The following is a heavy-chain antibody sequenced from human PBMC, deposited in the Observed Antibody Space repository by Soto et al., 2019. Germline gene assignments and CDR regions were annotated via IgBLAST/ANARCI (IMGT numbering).Heavy chain of an antibody. Sequence: EVQLLESGGGLVQPGGSLRLSCAASGFTFSNYAMSWVRQAPGKGLEWVSSIRGSGTSTYYADSVKGRFTISRDNSKNTLYLQMNSLGAEDTAIYYCAKDPKQWLGAYYFDYWGQGTLVTVSS. J-gene: IGHJ4*02. CDR1: GFTFSNYA. CDR2: IRGSGTST. CDR3: AKDPKQWLGAYYFDY. D-gene: IGHD6-19*01. V-gene: IGHV3-23*01.